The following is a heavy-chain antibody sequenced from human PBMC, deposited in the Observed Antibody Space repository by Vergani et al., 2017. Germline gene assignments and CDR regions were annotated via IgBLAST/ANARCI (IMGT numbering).Heavy chain of an antibody. J-gene: IGHJ5*02. D-gene: IGHD6-13*01. V-gene: IGHV3-23*01. CDR3: ARHVPCPGIAAAGTSGYYWFDP. CDR2: ISGSGGST. CDR1: GFTFSSYS. Sequence: EVQLLESGGGLVQPGGSLRLSCAASGFTFSSYSMSWVRQAPGKGLEWVSAISGSGGSTYYADSAKGRFTISRDNSKNTLYLQMNSLRAEDTAVYYCARHVPCPGIAAAGTSGYYWFDPWGQGTLVTVSS.